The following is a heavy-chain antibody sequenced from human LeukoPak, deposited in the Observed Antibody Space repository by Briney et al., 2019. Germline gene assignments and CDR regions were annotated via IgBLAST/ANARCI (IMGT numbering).Heavy chain of an antibody. J-gene: IGHJ5*02. V-gene: IGHV1-8*01. CDR3: ARRATTGTIWWFDP. CDR1: GYTFTSYD. D-gene: IGHD1-1*01. Sequence: ASVKVSCKSSGYTFTSYDINWVRQATGQGLEWMGWMNPNSGNTGYAQKFQGRVTMTRSTSISTAYMELSSLRSEDTAVYYCARRATTGTIWWFDPWGQGTLVTVSS. CDR2: MNPNSGNT.